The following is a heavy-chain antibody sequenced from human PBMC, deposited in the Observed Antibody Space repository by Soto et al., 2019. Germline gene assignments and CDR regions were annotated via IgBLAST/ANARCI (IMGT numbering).Heavy chain of an antibody. J-gene: IGHJ5*02. CDR1: GYTFTSYA. Sequence: ASVKVSCKASGYTFTSYAMHWVRQAPGQRLEWMGWINAGNGNTKYSQKFQGRVTITRDTCASTADMELSSLRSEETAVYYCARGPKITFGGVARPLDPWGQGPVVTVAA. CDR3: ARGPKITFGGVARPLDP. D-gene: IGHD3-16*01. CDR2: INAGNGNT. V-gene: IGHV1-3*01.